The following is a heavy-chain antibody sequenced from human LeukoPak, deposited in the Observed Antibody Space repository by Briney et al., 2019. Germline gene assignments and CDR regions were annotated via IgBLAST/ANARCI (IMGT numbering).Heavy chain of an antibody. V-gene: IGHV3-48*04. CDR1: GFTFSSYS. D-gene: IGHD6-13*01. CDR3: ARGLGIAADYYYYYMDV. Sequence: GGSLRLSCAASGFTFSSYSMNWVRQAPGKGLEWVSYISTSSSTIYYADSVKGRFTISRDNAKNSLCLQMNSLRAEDTAVYYCARGLGIAADYYYYYMDVWGKGTTVTVSS. J-gene: IGHJ6*03. CDR2: ISTSSSTI.